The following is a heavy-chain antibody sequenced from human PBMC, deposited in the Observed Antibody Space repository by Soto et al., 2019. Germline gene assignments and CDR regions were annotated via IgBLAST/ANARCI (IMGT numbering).Heavy chain of an antibody. CDR1: GFTFSSYA. Sequence: GGSLRLSCLASGFTFSSYAMSWVRQAPGKGLEWVSSINTDGSIYYADSVRGRFIISRDNSDNTLCLQMSSLKADDTAVYYCAKNYYMAVWGKGTTVTVSS. CDR2: INTDGSI. D-gene: IGHD3-10*01. V-gene: IGHV3-23*01. CDR3: AKNYYMAV. J-gene: IGHJ6*03.